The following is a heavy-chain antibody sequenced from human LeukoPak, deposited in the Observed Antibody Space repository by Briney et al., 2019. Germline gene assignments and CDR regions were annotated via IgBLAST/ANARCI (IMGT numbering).Heavy chain of an antibody. J-gene: IGHJ4*02. CDR1: GYTFTSYY. CDR2: INPSGGST. V-gene: IGHV1-46*01. CDR3: ARGRRPTTIVGATKGAFDY. D-gene: IGHD1-26*01. Sequence: ASVKVSCKASGYTFTSYYMHWVRQAPGQGLEWMGIINPSGGSTSYAQKFQGRVTMTRDTSTSTVYMELSSLRSEDTAVYYCARGRRPTTIVGATKGAFDYWGQGTLVTVSS.